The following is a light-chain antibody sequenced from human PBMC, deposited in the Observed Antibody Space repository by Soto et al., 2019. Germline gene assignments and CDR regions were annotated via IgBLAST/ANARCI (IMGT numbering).Light chain of an antibody. CDR2: CAS. V-gene: IGKV3-20*01. CDR1: QSVTSRS. CDR3: QQCDTSPVT. J-gene: IGKJ4*01. Sequence: EFVLTQSPGILSLSPGESATLSCRASQSVTSRSVAWYQQKPGQPPRRLISCASTKSPGTPDRFSGSGSWADFTLTISRLEPEDFAVYYCQQCDTSPVTFGGGTKVDIK.